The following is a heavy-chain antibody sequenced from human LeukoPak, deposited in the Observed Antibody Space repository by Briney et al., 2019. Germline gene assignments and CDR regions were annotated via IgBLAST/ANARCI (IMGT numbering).Heavy chain of an antibody. V-gene: IGHV3-33*01. CDR3: ASTHLFGDYDY. J-gene: IGHJ4*02. CDR2: IWYDGSNK. CDR1: GVTFSSYG. D-gene: IGHD4-17*01. Sequence: GGSLRLSCAASGVTFSSYGMHWVRQAPGRGREWGAVIWYDGSNKYYADSVKGRFTISRDNSKNTLYLQMNSPRAEDTAVYYCASTHLFGDYDYWGQGTLVTVSS.